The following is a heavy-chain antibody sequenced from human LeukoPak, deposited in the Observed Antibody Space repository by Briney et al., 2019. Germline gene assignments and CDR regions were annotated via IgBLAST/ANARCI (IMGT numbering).Heavy chain of an antibody. D-gene: IGHD1-26*01. CDR2: IRAYNGNT. V-gene: IGHV1-18*01. CDR3: ARDSYKWIVGATFYVYYFDY. Sequence: GASVKVSCKASGYTFTSYGISWVRQAPGQGLEWMGWIRAYNGNTNYAQKLQGRVTMTTDTSTSTAYMELRSLRSDDTAVYYCARDSYKWIVGATFYVYYFDYWGQGTLVTVSS. CDR1: GYTFTSYG. J-gene: IGHJ4*02.